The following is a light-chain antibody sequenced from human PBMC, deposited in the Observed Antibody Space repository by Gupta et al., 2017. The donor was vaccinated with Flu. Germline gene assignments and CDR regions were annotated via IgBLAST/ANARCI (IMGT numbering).Light chain of an antibody. CDR3: QQYHTYLYT. CDR2: ETS. Sequence: QYPSTLSASVGDRVTITCRASQSICAWLAWYQQKPGKAPKLLIYETSSLESGVPSRFSGSGSGTELTLTITSLQPVDFATYYCQQYHTYLYTFGQGTRLEIK. J-gene: IGKJ2*01. V-gene: IGKV1-5*03. CDR1: QSICAW.